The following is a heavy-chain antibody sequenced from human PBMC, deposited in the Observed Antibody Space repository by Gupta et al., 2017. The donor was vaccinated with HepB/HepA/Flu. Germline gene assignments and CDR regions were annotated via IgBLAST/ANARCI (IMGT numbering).Heavy chain of an antibody. CDR1: GGSISSSSYY. Sequence: QLQLQESGPGLVKPSETLSLTCTVSGGSISSSSYYWGWIRQPPGKGLEWIGSIYYSGSTYYNPSLKSRVTISVDTSKNQFSLKLSSVTAADTAVYYCASEITMVRGAYIPLGNWGQGTLVTVSS. D-gene: IGHD3-10*01. V-gene: IGHV4-39*01. CDR3: ASEITMVRGAYIPLGN. CDR2: IYYSGST. J-gene: IGHJ4*02.